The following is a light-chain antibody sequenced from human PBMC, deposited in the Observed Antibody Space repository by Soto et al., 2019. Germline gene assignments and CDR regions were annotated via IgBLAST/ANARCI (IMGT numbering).Light chain of an antibody. J-gene: IGLJ2*01. CDR2: EVS. CDR1: SSDVGGYNY. CDR3: SSYTSSINSRV. Sequence: QSALTQPASVSGSPGQSIIISCTGTSSDVGGYNYVSWYQQHPGKAPKLIIFEVSNRPSGVSNRFSGSKSGNTASLTISGLQAEDEADYYCSSYTSSINSRVFGGGTKVTVL. V-gene: IGLV2-14*01.